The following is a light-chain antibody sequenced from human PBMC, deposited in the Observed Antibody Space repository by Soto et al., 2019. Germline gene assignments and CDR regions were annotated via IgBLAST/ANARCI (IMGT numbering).Light chain of an antibody. CDR2: DAS. Sequence: EIVLTQSPATLSLSPGERATLSCRASQSVSSYLAWYQQKPGQAPRLLIYDASNRATGIPARFSGSGSGTDFTLTISSLEPEDSPAYYCQQRSNWLSLTFGGGTKVEIK. J-gene: IGKJ4*01. CDR3: QQRSNWLSLT. CDR1: QSVSSY. V-gene: IGKV3-11*01.